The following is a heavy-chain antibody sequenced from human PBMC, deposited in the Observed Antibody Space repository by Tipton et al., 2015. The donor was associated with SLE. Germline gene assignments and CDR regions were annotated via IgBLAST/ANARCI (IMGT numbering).Heavy chain of an antibody. CDR3: ASGGCGIGGRCYSGNWFDP. V-gene: IGHV4-34*01. CDR2: INHSGST. J-gene: IGHJ5*02. Sequence: TLSLTCAVYGESFSGYFWSWIRQPPGKGLEWIGEINHSGSTNYNPSLKSPVTISVDTSKNQFSLKLSSVTAADTAVYYCASGGCGIGGRCYSGNWFDPWGQGTLVTVSS. CDR1: GESFSGYF. D-gene: IGHD2-15*01.